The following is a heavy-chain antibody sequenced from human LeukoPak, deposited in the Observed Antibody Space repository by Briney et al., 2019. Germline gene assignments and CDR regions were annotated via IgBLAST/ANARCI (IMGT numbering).Heavy chain of an antibody. D-gene: IGHD5-18*01. Sequence: PSETLSLTCTVSGGSISSGGYYWSWIRQHPGKGLEWIGYIYYSGSTYYNPSLKSRVTISVDTFKNQFSLKLSSVTAADTAVYYCEREGDTAMVASWGQGTLATVSS. CDR1: GGSISSGGYY. V-gene: IGHV4-31*03. CDR2: IYYSGST. J-gene: IGHJ5*02. CDR3: EREGDTAMVAS.